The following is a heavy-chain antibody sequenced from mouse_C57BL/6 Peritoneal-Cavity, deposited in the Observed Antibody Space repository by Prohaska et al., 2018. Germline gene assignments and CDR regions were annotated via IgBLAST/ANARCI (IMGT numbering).Heavy chain of an antibody. CDR1: GYTFTSYT. CDR3: ARSDITTVVADY. Sequence: MSCKASGYTFTSYTMHWVKQRPGQGLEWIGYINPISGYTKYNQKFKDKATLTADKSSSTAYMQLSSLTSEDSAVYYCARSDITTVVADYWGQGTTLTVSS. CDR2: INPISGYT. D-gene: IGHD1-1*01. J-gene: IGHJ2*01. V-gene: IGHV1-4*01.